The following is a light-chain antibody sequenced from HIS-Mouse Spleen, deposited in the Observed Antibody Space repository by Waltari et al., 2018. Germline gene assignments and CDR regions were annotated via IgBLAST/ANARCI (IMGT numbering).Light chain of an antibody. CDR1: ALPKKY. V-gene: IGLV3-10*01. CDR3: YSTDSSGNHRRV. Sequence: SYELTQPPSVSVSPGQTARITCSGDALPKKYASWYQQKSGQATVLVIYEDSKRPSGIPERFSGSSSGTMATLTISGAQVEDEADYYCYSTDSSGNHRRVFGGGTKLTVL. CDR2: EDS. J-gene: IGLJ3*02.